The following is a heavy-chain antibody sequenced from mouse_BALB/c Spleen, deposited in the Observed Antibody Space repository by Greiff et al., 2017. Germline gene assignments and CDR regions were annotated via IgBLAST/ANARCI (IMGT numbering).Heavy chain of an antibody. J-gene: IGHJ3*01. CDR3: ARDADYYGSSSWFAY. Sequence: EVMLVESGGGLVKPGGSLKLSCAASGFTFSSYAMSWVRQTPEKRLEWVASISSGGSTYYPDSVKGRFTISRDNARNILYLQMSRLRSEDTAMYYCARDADYYGSSSWFAYWGQGTLVTVSA. D-gene: IGHD1-1*01. CDR1: GFTFSSYA. CDR2: ISSGGST. V-gene: IGHV5-6-5*01.